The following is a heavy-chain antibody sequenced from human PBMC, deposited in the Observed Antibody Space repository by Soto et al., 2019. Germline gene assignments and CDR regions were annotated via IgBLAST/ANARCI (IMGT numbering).Heavy chain of an antibody. Sequence: SESLSMTCTVSSGAVSSGSYYWIWIGHPPGKGLEWIGYIYYSGITNYNPSLKSRVTISVDTSKNQFSLKLSSVTAADTVVYYCARIYSSHHAIDICGQGTMGTVSS. D-gene: IGHD6-19*01. CDR2: IYYSGIT. CDR3: ARIYSSHHAIDI. V-gene: IGHV4-61*01. J-gene: IGHJ3*02. CDR1: SGAVSSGSYY.